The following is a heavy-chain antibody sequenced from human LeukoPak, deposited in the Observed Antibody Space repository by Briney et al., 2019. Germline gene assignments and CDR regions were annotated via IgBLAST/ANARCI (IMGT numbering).Heavy chain of an antibody. J-gene: IGHJ4*02. CDR3: AVCRNWPTFDY. Sequence: GGSLRLPCVASGFTFSSYAMSWVRQAPGKGLEWVSAISGSGGTTYYAVSVKGRFTISRDNSRNTLYLQMNSLRAEDTAVYYCAVCRNWPTFDYWGQGTLVTVSS. CDR2: ISGSGGTT. D-gene: IGHD1-20*01. CDR1: GFTFSSYA. V-gene: IGHV3-23*01.